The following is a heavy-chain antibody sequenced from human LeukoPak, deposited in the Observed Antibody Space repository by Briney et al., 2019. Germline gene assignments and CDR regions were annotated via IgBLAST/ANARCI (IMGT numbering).Heavy chain of an antibody. Sequence: PGGSLRLSCSASGFLFNDYSMNWVRQAPGKGLEWISYIGIDSGNTHYADSVRGRFVISADRATNSVYLHMTRLRVDDTAVYYCARDFRFAFDYWGQGTLVTVSS. CDR2: IGIDSGNT. J-gene: IGHJ4*02. D-gene: IGHD3-10*01. V-gene: IGHV3-48*01. CDR1: GFLFNDYS. CDR3: ARDFRFAFDY.